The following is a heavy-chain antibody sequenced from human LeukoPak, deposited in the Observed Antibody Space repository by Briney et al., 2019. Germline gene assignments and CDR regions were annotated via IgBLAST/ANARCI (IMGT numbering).Heavy chain of an antibody. Sequence: GGALRLSCAASGFTVTTNYMTWVRQAPGQGLEWVSGIHGDGRTYYADSVNAQFTISIDSSKNTLYLQMNSLRAEDTAVYYCATTGGYWTGIFDRWGQGTLVTVSS. V-gene: IGHV3-53*01. CDR2: IHGDGRT. CDR3: ATTGGYWTGIFDR. CDR1: GFTVTTNY. D-gene: IGHD3-3*02. J-gene: IGHJ4*02.